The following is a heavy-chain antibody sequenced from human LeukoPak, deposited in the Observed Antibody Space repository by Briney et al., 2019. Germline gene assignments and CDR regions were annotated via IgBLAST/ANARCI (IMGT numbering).Heavy chain of an antibody. Sequence: GASVKVSCKASGFIFTGYYMHWVRQAPGQGLEWMGWINPNSGGTKYAQKFQGRVTMTRDTSITTAYMDLSRLRSDDTAVYYCARDLGPYDSSDYWGQGTLVTVSS. CDR2: INPNSGGT. CDR3: ARDLGPYDSSDY. D-gene: IGHD3-22*01. CDR1: GFIFTGYY. V-gene: IGHV1-2*02. J-gene: IGHJ4*02.